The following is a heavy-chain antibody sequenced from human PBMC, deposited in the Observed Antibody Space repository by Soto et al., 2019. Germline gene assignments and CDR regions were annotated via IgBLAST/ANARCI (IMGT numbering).Heavy chain of an antibody. CDR2: ISGSGGST. CDR1: GFTFSSYA. V-gene: IGHV3-23*01. CDR3: AKSNGGSLALGYCSGGSCYAIDY. J-gene: IGHJ4*02. Sequence: GGSLRLSCAASGFTFSSYAMSWVRQAPGKGLEWVSAISGSGGSTYYAEYVKGRFTISRDNSKNTLYLQMNSLRAEDTAVYYCAKSNGGSLALGYCSGGSCYAIDYWGQGTLVTVSS. D-gene: IGHD2-15*01.